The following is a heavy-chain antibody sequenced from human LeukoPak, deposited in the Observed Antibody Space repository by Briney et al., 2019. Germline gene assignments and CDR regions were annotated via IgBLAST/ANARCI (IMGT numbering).Heavy chain of an antibody. CDR3: ARGVLTGYLGWGFFDY. V-gene: IGHV3-30*02. Sequence: PGGSLRLSCAASGFTFSSYGMHWVRQAPGKGLEWVAFIRYDGSNKYYADSVKGRFTISRDNSKNTLYLQINSLRAEDTAVYYCARGVLTGYLGWGFFDYWGQGTLVTVSS. D-gene: IGHD3-9*01. CDR1: GFTFSSYG. J-gene: IGHJ4*02. CDR2: IRYDGSNK.